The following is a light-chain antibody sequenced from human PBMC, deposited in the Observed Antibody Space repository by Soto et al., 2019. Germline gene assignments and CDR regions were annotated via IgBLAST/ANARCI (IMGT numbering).Light chain of an antibody. V-gene: IGKV1-5*01. CDR1: QSIGTW. Sequence: EIQMTQSPSNLSASVGDRVTITCRASQSIGTWLAWYQHRPGKAPRLLIYDASTLRSGVPSRFSGSGSGTDFTLTISSLHADEFATYYCQQSDTYPLTFGQFTRLAIK. J-gene: IGKJ5*01. CDR3: QQSDTYPLT. CDR2: DAS.